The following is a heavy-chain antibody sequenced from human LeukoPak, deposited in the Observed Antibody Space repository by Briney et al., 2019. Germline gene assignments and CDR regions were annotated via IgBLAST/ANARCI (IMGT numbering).Heavy chain of an antibody. CDR3: VRSPACSSGTCYPNWFDP. Sequence: GESLKISCKGSGYSFTNNWIGWVRQMPGKGLEWMGITYPGDSNTRYSPSFQGQVTISADKSISSAYLQWSSLKASDTAMNYCVRSPACSSGTCYPNWFDPWGQGTLVTVSS. D-gene: IGHD2-15*01. V-gene: IGHV5-51*01. CDR2: TYPGDSNT. CDR1: GYSFTNNW. J-gene: IGHJ5*02.